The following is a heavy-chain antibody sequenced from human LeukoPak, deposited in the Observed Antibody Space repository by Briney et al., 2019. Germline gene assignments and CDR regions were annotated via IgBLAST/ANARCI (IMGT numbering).Heavy chain of an antibody. D-gene: IGHD3-22*01. CDR1: GFIFSSYG. J-gene: IGHJ4*02. CDR2: IRYDGSNK. Sequence: PGGSLRLSCAASGFIFSSYGMHWVRQAPGKGLEWVAFIRYDGSNKYYADSVKGRFTISRDNSKNTLYLQMNSLRAEDTAVYYCAKDRNGYTYYYDSSGYYSRLYYFDYWGQGTLVTVSS. V-gene: IGHV3-30*02. CDR3: AKDRNGYTYYYDSSGYYSRLYYFDY.